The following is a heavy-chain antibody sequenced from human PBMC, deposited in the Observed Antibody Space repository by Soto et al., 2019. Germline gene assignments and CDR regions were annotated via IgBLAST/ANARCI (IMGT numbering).Heavy chain of an antibody. CDR2: ISDTGGGT. CDR1: GVNFSSYA. D-gene: IGHD3-22*01. J-gene: IGHJ5*02. CDR3: AVGRHKTSGSNTWFDP. Sequence: LRLSCAASGVNFSSYAMNWVRQAPGKGLEWVSTISDTGGGTFYAGSVKGRFTISRDNSKNTLYLQMHSLRADDSAIYFCAVGRHKTSGSNTWFDPWGRGTLVTVSS. V-gene: IGHV3-23*01.